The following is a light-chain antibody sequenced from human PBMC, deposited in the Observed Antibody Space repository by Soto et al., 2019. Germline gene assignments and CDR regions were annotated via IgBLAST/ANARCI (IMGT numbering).Light chain of an antibody. V-gene: IGKV3-15*01. Sequence: EIVITQSPSTLSVSQGERATLSCRASQSVSSTLAWYQQKPGQAPRLLIYGASTRATGIPARFSGSGSGTEFTLTISSLQSEDFAVYYCQQYSQWPLYTFGQGTKVDIK. CDR1: QSVSST. CDR3: QQYSQWPLYT. CDR2: GAS. J-gene: IGKJ2*01.